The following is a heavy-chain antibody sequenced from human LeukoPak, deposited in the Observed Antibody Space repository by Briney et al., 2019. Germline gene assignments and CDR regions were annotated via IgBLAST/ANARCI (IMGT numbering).Heavy chain of an antibody. CDR3: ATVVRSSPRDY. Sequence: GGSLRLSCAASGFTFSSYWMHWVRQAPGKGLEWEANIKADGSEKYYVDSVKGRFTISRDNGKKSLYLQMDSLRAEDTAVYYCATVVRSSPRDYWGQGTLVTVSS. J-gene: IGHJ4*02. CDR2: IKADGSEK. CDR1: GFTFSSYW. D-gene: IGHD4-23*01. V-gene: IGHV3-7*05.